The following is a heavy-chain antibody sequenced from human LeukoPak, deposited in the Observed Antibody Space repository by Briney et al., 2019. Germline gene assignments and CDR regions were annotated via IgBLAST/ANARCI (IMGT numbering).Heavy chain of an antibody. Sequence: PSETLSLTCAVSGGSISSSYWWSWVRQPPGKGLEWIGRIYTSESTNYNPSLKSRVTISVDTSRNQFSLKLSSVTAADTAVYYCARGLWFGDENPPYFDYWGQGILVTVSS. CDR3: ARGLWFGDENPPYFDY. V-gene: IGHV4-4*02. D-gene: IGHD3-10*01. CDR1: GGSISSSYW. J-gene: IGHJ4*02. CDR2: IYTSEST.